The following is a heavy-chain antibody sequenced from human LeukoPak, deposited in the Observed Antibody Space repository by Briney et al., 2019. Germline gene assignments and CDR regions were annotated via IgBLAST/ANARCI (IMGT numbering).Heavy chain of an antibody. V-gene: IGHV4-59*01. CDR3: ARDSRSSGWYFDY. J-gene: IGHJ4*02. Sequence: PSETLSLTCTVSGGSISSYYWSWIRQPPGKGLEWIGYIYYSGSTNYNPSLKSRVTISVDTSKDQFSLKLSSVTAADTAVYYCARDSRSSGWYFDYWGQGTLVTVSS. D-gene: IGHD6-19*01. CDR1: GGSISSYY. CDR2: IYYSGST.